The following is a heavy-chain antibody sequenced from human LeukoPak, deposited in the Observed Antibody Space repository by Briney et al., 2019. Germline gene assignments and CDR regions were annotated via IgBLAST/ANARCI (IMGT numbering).Heavy chain of an antibody. Sequence: PSETLSLTCTVSGGSISSYYWSWLRQPPGKGLEWIGYIYYSGSTNYNPSLKSRVTISIDTSRNQFSLKLTSVTAADTAVYYCAANSADYNTLGSSYKVWGQGTLVTVSS. CDR2: IYYSGST. D-gene: IGHD3-10*01. CDR1: GGSISSYY. J-gene: IGHJ4*02. CDR3: AANSADYNTLGSSYKV. V-gene: IGHV4-59*08.